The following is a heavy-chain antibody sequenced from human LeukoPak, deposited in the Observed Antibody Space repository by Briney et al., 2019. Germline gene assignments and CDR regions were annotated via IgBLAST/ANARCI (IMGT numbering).Heavy chain of an antibody. Sequence: GRSLRLSCAASGFTFSRYAMHWVRQAPGKGLEWVAVISHDGSDKYYADSVKGRFTISRDSAKNTLYLEMNSLRAEDTAVYYCARGKVVTTIRAASYWGQGTLVTVSS. CDR3: ARGKVVTTIRAASY. D-gene: IGHD2-21*02. J-gene: IGHJ4*02. CDR2: ISHDGSDK. CDR1: GFTFSRYA. V-gene: IGHV3-30*04.